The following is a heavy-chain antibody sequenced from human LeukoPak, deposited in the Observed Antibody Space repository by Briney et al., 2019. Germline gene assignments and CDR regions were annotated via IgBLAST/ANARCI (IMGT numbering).Heavy chain of an antibody. CDR2: INHNGST. CDR1: GGSFSGYY. J-gene: IGHJ6*02. CDR3: AREMEYSSSSRYYGMDV. V-gene: IGHV4-34*01. D-gene: IGHD6-6*01. Sequence: SETLSLTCAVYGGSFSGYYWSWIRQPPGKGLEWIGEINHNGSTNYNPSLKSRVTISVDTSKNQFSLKLSSVTAADTAVYYCAREMEYSSSSRYYGMDVWGQGTTVTVSS.